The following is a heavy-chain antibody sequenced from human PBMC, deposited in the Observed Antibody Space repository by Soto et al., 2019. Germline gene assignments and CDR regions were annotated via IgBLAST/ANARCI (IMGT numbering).Heavy chain of an antibody. D-gene: IGHD6-6*01. CDR1: GFTFRSYA. J-gene: IGHJ5*02. Sequence: EVQLLESGGGLVQPGGSLRLSCAASGFTFRSYAMSWVRQAPGKGLEWVSTIIGSGGSTYYADSVKGRFTISRDNSKSTLYLQMNSLRAEDTAVYYCEKAEAALTWFDPWGQGTLVIVSS. V-gene: IGHV3-23*01. CDR2: IIGSGGST. CDR3: EKAEAALTWFDP.